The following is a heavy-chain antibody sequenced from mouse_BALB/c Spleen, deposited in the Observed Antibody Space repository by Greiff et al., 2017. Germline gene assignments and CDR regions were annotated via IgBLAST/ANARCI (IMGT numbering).Heavy chain of an antibody. D-gene: IGHD2-10*02. J-gene: IGHJ2*01. CDR3: AREGYGNSFDY. Sequence: QVQLKESGPGLVAPSQSLSITCTVSGFSLTGYGVNWVRQPPGKGLEWLGMIWGDGSTDYNSALKSRLSISKDNSKSQVFLKMNSLQTDDSARYYCAREGYGNSFDYWGQGTTLTVSS. V-gene: IGHV2-6-7*01. CDR1: GFSLTGYG. CDR2: IWGDGST.